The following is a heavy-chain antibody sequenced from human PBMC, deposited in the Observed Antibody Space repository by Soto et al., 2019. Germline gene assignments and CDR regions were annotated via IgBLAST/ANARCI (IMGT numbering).Heavy chain of an antibody. CDR3: TGEVASGY. CDR1: GFTVSTYG. CDR2: ISGDGGTK. Sequence: QVQLVESGGGVVQPGRSLRLSCAASGFTVSTYGMHWVRQAPGKGLEWVAVISGDGGTKYYADSVKGRFTISRDNSRNTRFLEMHSLRGDEMAVYYCTGEVASGYWGQGTLVTVSS. D-gene: IGHD2-8*02. J-gene: IGHJ4*02. V-gene: IGHV3-30*03.